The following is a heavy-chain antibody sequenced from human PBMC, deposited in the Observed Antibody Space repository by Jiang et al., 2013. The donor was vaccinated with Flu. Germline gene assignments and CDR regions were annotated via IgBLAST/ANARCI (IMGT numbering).Heavy chain of an antibody. CDR3: ARRYSSGWSGFDY. Sequence: GSGLVKPSETLSLTCTVSGGSISSSSYYWGWIRQPPGKGLEWIGSIYYSGSTYYNPSLKSRVTISVDTSKNQFSLKLSSVTAADTAVYYCARRYSSGWSGFDYWGQGNPGSPSPQ. CDR1: GGSISSSSYY. J-gene: IGHJ4*02. D-gene: IGHD6-19*01. CDR2: IYYSGST. V-gene: IGHV4-39*01.